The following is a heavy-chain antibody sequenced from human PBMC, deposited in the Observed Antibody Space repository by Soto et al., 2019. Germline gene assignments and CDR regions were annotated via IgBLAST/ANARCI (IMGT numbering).Heavy chain of an antibody. CDR2: IYHRGTT. V-gene: IGHV4-59*01. J-gene: IGHJ4*02. CDR3: ARAIRRGGGFDY. Sequence: QVQLQESGPGLVKPSETLSLTCTVSGGSISSYYWSWIRQPPGKGLEWIGYIYHRGTTNYSPSLKSRVTISADMSKNQFSLQLSSGTAANTRVYYCARAIRRGGGFDYWGQGTLVTVSS. CDR1: GGSISSYY. D-gene: IGHD2-15*01.